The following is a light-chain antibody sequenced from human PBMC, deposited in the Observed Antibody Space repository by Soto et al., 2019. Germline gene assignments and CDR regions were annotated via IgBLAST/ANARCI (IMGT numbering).Light chain of an antibody. J-gene: IGLJ2*01. CDR2: DNN. CDR1: SSNIGINF. CDR3: GTWDSDLSGVV. Sequence: QSVLTQPPSVSAAPGQKVTISCSGSSSNIGINFVSWYQHLPETAPRLLIYDNNQRTSWTPDRFSGSKSGSSATLAITALQTGDEADYYCGTWDSDLSGVVFGGGTQLTVL. V-gene: IGLV1-51*01.